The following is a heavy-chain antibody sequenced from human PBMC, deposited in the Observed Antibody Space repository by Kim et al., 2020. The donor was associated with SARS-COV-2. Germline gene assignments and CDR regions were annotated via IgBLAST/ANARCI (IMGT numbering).Heavy chain of an antibody. J-gene: IGHJ6*02. CDR1: GFTFSSYG. CDR3: ASNPSSPMYYYYGMDV. V-gene: IGHV3-33*08. Sequence: GGSLRLSFAASGFTFSSYGMHWVRQAPGKGLEWVAVIWYDGSNKYYADSVKGRFTISRDNSKNTLYLQMNSLRAEDTAVYYCASNPSSPMYYYYGMDVWGQGTTVTVSS. D-gene: IGHD6-13*01. CDR2: IWYDGSNK.